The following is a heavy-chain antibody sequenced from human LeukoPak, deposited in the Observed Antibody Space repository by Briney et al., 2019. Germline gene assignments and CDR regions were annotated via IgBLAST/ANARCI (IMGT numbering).Heavy chain of an antibody. CDR3: AKGIMSGWSFDY. CDR2: ISGSGGST. D-gene: IGHD6-19*01. V-gene: IGHV3-23*01. Sequence: GSLRLSCAASGFAFSSYAMSWVRQAPGKGLEWVSAISGSGGSTYYADSVKGRFTISRDNSKNTLYLQMNSLRAEDTAVYYCAKGIMSGWSFDYWGQGTLVTVSS. J-gene: IGHJ4*02. CDR1: GFAFSSYA.